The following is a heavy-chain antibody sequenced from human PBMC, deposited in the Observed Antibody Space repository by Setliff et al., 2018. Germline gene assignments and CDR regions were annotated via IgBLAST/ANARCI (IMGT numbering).Heavy chain of an antibody. V-gene: IGHV1-18*01. CDR3: VRQDILTGYYAFDY. CDR1: GYTFSTYG. D-gene: IGHD3-9*01. Sequence: ASVKVSCKASGYTFSTYGIAWVRQAPGQGLEWMGWISPYNGYIIYAHKFQGRVTMTTDTSMSTTYMELSGLRSDDTAVYYCVRQDILTGYYAFDYWGQGTLVTVSS. J-gene: IGHJ4*02. CDR2: ISPYNGYI.